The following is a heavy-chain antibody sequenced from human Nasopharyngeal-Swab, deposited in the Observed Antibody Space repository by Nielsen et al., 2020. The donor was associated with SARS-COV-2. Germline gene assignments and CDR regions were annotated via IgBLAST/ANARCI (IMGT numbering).Heavy chain of an antibody. D-gene: IGHD2/OR15-2a*01. J-gene: IGHJ4*02. CDR3: AKDLRGPYFF. Sequence: GGSLRLSCVASGFSFTTYWMHWVRQAPGKGLVWVSRINGDGTWISYADSVKGRFTISRDNSKNTLSLQMNSLRAEDTAVYYCAKDLRGPYFFWGQGTLVTVSS. V-gene: IGHV3-74*01. CDR1: GFSFTTYW. CDR2: INGDGTWI.